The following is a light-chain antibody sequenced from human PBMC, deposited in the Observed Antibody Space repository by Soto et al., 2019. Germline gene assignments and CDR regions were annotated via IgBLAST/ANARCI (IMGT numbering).Light chain of an antibody. CDR1: SSDVENYKL. J-gene: IGLJ1*01. Sequence: QAVVNQPASVSGSPGQSVTISCTATSSDVENYKLVSWYQQHPGKAPKLIIYEVTKRPSGVSNRFSGSKSANTASLTISGLQPEDEADYYCCSSVGSYVFGTGTKVTVL. CDR3: CSSVGSYV. CDR2: EVT. V-gene: IGLV2-23*02.